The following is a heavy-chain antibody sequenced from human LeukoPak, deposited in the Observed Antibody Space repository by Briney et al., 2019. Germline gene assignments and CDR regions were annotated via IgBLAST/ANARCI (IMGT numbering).Heavy chain of an antibody. J-gene: IGHJ1*01. Sequence: NHGESLKISCKGSGYSFTSYWIGWVRQMPGKGLEWMGIIYPGDSDTRYSPSFQGQVTISADKSISTAYLQWSSLKASDTAMYYCARQYGGNWYSSSSRSYFQHWGQGTLVTVSS. D-gene: IGHD6-13*01. CDR1: GYSFTSYW. CDR3: ARQYGGNWYSSSSRSYFQH. CDR2: IYPGDSDT. V-gene: IGHV5-51*01.